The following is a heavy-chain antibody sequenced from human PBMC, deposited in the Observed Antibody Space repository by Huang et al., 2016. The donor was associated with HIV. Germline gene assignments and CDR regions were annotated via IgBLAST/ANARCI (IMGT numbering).Heavy chain of an antibody. J-gene: IGHJ4*02. CDR3: AIHDSNDFTFDD. V-gene: IGHV5-51*03. CDR1: GFSFTSYW. D-gene: IGHD5-18*01. Sequence: EVQLVQSGVEVKKPGESLKISCKGSGFSFTSYWFGWVRQMPGKGVEWMGIICPGNVNTFSSPAFQGQVTISADKYTRTAYLQWSSLKASDSAIYYCAIHDSNDFTFDDWGQGTLVAVSS. CDR2: ICPGNVNT.